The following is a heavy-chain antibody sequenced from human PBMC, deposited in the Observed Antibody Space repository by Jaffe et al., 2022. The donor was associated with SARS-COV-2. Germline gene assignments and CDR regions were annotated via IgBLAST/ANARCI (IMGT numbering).Heavy chain of an antibody. CDR1: GGSISSGGYY. CDR3: ARGPKTMIVVVPEHNWFDP. Sequence: QVQLQESGPGLVKPSQTLSLTCTVSGGSISSGGYYWSWIRQHPGKGLEWIGYIYYSGSTYYNPSLKSRVTISVDTSKNQFSLKLSSVTAADTAVYYCARGPKTMIVVVPEHNWFDPWGQGTLVTVSS. CDR2: IYYSGST. D-gene: IGHD3-22*01. V-gene: IGHV4-31*03. J-gene: IGHJ5*02.